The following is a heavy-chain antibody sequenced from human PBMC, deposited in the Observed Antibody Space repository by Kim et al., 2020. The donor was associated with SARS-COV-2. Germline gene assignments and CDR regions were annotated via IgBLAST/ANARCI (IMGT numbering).Heavy chain of an antibody. V-gene: IGHV4-31*03. CDR3: ARVGPPGHFGVAPSHAQFDP. J-gene: IGHJ5*02. Sequence: SETLSLTCTVSGGSISSGGYYWSWIRQHPGKGLEWIGYIYYSGSTYYNPSLKSRVTISVDTSKNQFSLKLSSVTAADTAVYYCARVGPPGHFGVAPSHAQFDPWGQGTLVTVSS. D-gene: IGHD3-3*01. CDR1: GGSISSGGYY. CDR2: IYYSGST.